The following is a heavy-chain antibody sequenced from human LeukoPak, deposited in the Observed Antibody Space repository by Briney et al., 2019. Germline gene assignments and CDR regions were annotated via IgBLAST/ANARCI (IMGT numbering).Heavy chain of an antibody. CDR2: ISGSGGST. CDR1: GLTFSSYE. J-gene: IGHJ4*02. Sequence: PGGSLRLSCAASGLTFSSYEMNWVRQAPGKGLEWVSAISGSGGSTYYADSVKGRFTISRDNSKNTLYLQMNSLRAEDTAVYYCAKSGALRGYWGQGTLVTVSS. V-gene: IGHV3-23*01. D-gene: IGHD5-12*01. CDR3: AKSGALRGY.